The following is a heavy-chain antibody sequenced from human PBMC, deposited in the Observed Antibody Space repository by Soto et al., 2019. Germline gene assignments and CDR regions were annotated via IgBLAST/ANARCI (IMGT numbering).Heavy chain of an antibody. J-gene: IGHJ5*02. Sequence: GGSLRLSCAASGFTFTSYSMNWVRQAPGQGLEWVSYITSKSTTIKYADSVKGRFTVSRDNAKNSLYLQLNSLRDEDTAVYYCATEMCACSDSSCYPGPYDSWGQGTLVTVSS. CDR2: ITSKSTTI. CDR3: ATEMCACSDSSCYPGPYDS. CDR1: GFTFTSYS. D-gene: IGHD3-16*01. V-gene: IGHV3-48*02.